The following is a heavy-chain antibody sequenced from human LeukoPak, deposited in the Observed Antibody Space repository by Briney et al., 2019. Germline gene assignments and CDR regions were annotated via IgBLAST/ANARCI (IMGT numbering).Heavy chain of an antibody. CDR2: IIPILGIA. CDR3: ARLVPAATPDSKNRDC. Sequence: SVKVSCKASRGTFSSYTISWVRQAPGQGLEWMGRIIPILGIANYAQKFQGRVTITADKSTSTAYMELSRLRSEDTAVYYCARLVPAATPDSKNRDCWGQGTLVTVSS. V-gene: IGHV1-69*02. J-gene: IGHJ4*02. D-gene: IGHD2-2*01. CDR1: RGTFSSYT.